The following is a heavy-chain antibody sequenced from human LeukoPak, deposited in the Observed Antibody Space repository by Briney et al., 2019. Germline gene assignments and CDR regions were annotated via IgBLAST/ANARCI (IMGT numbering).Heavy chain of an antibody. V-gene: IGHV4-39*01. J-gene: IGHJ4*02. CDR2: IYYSGST. Sequence: SETLSLTCTISGGSISSSSYYWGWIRQPPGKGLEGIGSIYYSGSTYYNPSLKSRVTISVDTSKNQFSLKLSSVTAADTAVYYCARLGGYYDSSGYSGADYFDYWGQGTLVTVSS. CDR1: GGSISSSSYY. D-gene: IGHD3-22*01. CDR3: ARLGGYYDSSGYSGADYFDY.